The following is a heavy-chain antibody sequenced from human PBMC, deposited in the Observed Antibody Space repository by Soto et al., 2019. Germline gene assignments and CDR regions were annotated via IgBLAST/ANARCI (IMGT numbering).Heavy chain of an antibody. CDR1: GGSISSGGYS. D-gene: IGHD3-10*01. CDR3: AKGGSGSYSNAFDI. J-gene: IGHJ3*02. V-gene: IGHV4-30-2*03. CDR2: IYYSGST. Sequence: PSETLSLTCAVSGGSISSGGYSWSWIRQPPGKGLEWIGCIYYSGSTYYNPSLKSRVTISVDTSKNQFSLKLSSVTAADTAVYYCAKGGSGSYSNAFDIWGQGTMVTVSS.